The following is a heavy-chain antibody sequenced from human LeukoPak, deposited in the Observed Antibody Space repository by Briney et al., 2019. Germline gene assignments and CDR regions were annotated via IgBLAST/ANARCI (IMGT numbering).Heavy chain of an antibody. V-gene: IGHV4-34*01. CDR1: GGSFSGYY. D-gene: IGHD6-13*01. CDR3: ARWRVIAAAGIDY. CDR2: INHSGST. J-gene: IGHJ4*02. Sequence: SETLSLTCAVYGGSFSGYYWSWIRQPPGKGLEWIGEINHSGSTNYNPSLTSRVTISVDTSKNQFSLKLSSVTAADTAVYYCARWRVIAAAGIDYWGQGTLVTVSS.